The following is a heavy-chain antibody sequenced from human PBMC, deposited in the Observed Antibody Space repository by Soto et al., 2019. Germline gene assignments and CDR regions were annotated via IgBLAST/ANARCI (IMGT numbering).Heavy chain of an antibody. CDR3: ASELDFWTGAKNHRNDDMDV. CDR1: GYTFTSYG. V-gene: IGHV1-18*03. Sequence: QVQLVQSGAEVKKPGASVKVSCKASGYTFTSYGISWVRQAPGQGLEWMGWISAYNGNTNYAQKLQGRVTMTTDTSTITGCIGLTSLRSDDMAVYYCASELDFWTGAKNHRNDDMDVWGQGTTVTVSS. J-gene: IGHJ6*02. CDR2: ISAYNGNT. D-gene: IGHD3-3*01.